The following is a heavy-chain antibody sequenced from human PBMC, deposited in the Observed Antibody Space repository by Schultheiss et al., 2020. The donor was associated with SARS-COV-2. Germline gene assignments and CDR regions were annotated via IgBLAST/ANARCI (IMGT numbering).Heavy chain of an antibody. CDR1: GYSISSGDYY. CDR2: INHSGST. Sequence: SQTLSLTCAVSGYSISSGDYYWSWIRQPPGKGLEWIGEINHSGSTNYNPSLKSRVTISVDTSKNQFSLKLSSVTAADTAVYYCAREPGYDVPGTSIAAAAMTGGMDVWGQGTTVTVSS. CDR3: AREPGYDVPGTSIAAAAMTGGMDV. J-gene: IGHJ6*02. V-gene: IGHV4-30-2*01. D-gene: IGHD6-13*01.